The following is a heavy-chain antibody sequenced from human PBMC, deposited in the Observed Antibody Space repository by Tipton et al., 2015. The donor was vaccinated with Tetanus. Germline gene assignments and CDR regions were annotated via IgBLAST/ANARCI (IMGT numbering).Heavy chain of an antibody. Sequence: GLVKPSETLSLTCTVSGGSISSYYWTWIRQPPGRGLEWIGYVHYSGSTKYSPSLRSRVTLSVDTSKNQFSLKLSSVTAADTAVYYCARIGWLQQNKPAFDIWGQGTVVTVSS. V-gene: IGHV4-59*01. CDR3: ARIGWLQQNKPAFDI. J-gene: IGHJ3*02. D-gene: IGHD6-19*01. CDR2: VHYSGST. CDR1: GGSISSYY.